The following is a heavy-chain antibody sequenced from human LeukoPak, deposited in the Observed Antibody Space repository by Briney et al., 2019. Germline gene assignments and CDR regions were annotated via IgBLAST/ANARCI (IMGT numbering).Heavy chain of an antibody. V-gene: IGHV3-23*01. Sequence: PGGSLRLSCAASGFTFSSYAMSWVRQAPGKGLEWVSAISGSGGSTYYADSVKGRFTISRDNSKNTLYLQMNGLRAEDTAVYYCAKVSGRRYDFWSGYYEGWFDPWGQGTLVTVSS. J-gene: IGHJ5*02. CDR2: ISGSGGST. D-gene: IGHD3-3*01. CDR1: GFTFSSYA. CDR3: AKVSGRRYDFWSGYYEGWFDP.